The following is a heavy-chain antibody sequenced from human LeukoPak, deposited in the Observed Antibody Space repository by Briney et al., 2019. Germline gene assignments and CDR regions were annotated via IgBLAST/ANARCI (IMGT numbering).Heavy chain of an antibody. CDR2: INHSGST. Sequence: PSETLSLTCAVYGGPFSGYYWSWIRQPPGKGLEWIGEINHSGSTNYNPSLKSRVTISVDTSKNQFSLKLSSVTAADTAVYYCARGRFLEWLLYNWFDPWGQGTLVTVSS. J-gene: IGHJ5*02. CDR1: GGPFSGYY. CDR3: ARGRFLEWLLYNWFDP. V-gene: IGHV4-34*01. D-gene: IGHD3-3*01.